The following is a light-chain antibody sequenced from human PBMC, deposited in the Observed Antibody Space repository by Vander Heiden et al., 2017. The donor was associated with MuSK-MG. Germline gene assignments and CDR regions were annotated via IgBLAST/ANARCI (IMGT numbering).Light chain of an antibody. V-gene: IGKV3-11*01. Sequence: IVLTQSPATLSLSPGERPPLSCRASQRVSSYLACSQPKPGPSPRLLIDEATNGAASTEACCGSGGSRAVSIPISRNVEDEFAAYYCQQQCSYAALTFGGGTKVEIK. CDR3: QQQCSYAALT. CDR2: EAT. CDR1: QRVSSY. J-gene: IGKJ4*01.